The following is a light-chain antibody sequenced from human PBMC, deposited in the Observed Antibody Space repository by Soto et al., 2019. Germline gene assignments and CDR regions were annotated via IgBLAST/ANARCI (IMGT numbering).Light chain of an antibody. V-gene: IGKV4-1*01. Sequence: DIVMTQSPDSLVVSLVESATINCRSSQNILNSPDKRNYLAWYQQKSGQPPKLLIYWAYTRESGVPVRFSDSGAGTDFTLTISGLRAEDVADYYYQQYYSAPQIPFGGGTKVHLK. J-gene: IGKJ4*01. CDR1: QNILNSPDKRNY. CDR3: QQYYSAPQIP. CDR2: WAY.